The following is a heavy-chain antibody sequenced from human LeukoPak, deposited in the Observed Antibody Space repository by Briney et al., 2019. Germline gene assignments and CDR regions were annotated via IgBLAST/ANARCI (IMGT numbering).Heavy chain of an antibody. V-gene: IGHV1-8*01. CDR1: GYTFTSYD. CDR3: ARGRGIAAASGVYYYYYMDV. CDR2: MNPNSGNT. D-gene: IGHD6-13*01. Sequence: ASVKVSCKASGYTFTSYDINWVRQATGQGLEWMGWMNPNSGNTGYAQKFQGRVTMTRNTSISTAYMELSSLRSEDTAVYYCARGRGIAAASGVYYYYYMDVWGKGTTVTISS. J-gene: IGHJ6*03.